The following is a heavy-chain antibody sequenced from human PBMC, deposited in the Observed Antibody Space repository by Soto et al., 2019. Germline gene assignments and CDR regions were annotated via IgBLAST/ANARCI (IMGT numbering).Heavy chain of an antibody. D-gene: IGHD1-26*01. CDR1: GFTFASHN. J-gene: IGHJ4*02. Sequence: EVQLVESGGGLVKPGGSLRLSCVTSGFTFASHNMNWVRQPPGKGLEWVSSISGSGSYVYYSDSVKGRFTISRDNARNSLYLQMSSLRAEDTALYYCARRMAVGATVDYWGQGTLVTVSS. CDR3: ARRMAVGATVDY. V-gene: IGHV3-21*01. CDR2: ISGSGSYV.